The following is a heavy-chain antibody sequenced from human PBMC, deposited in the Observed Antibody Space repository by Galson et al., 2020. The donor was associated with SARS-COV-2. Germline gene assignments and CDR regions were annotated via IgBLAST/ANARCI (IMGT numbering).Heavy chain of an antibody. D-gene: IGHD3-10*01. CDR1: GGSIISYY. CDR3: WGSHYYGSDNWFER. Sequence: SETLSLTCTVSGGSIISYYWSWIRQPPGKGLEWIAYIYYSGSTNYNPSLKSRVSFSVDTSKNQFSLKLSSVTTADTAVYYCWGSHYYGSDNWFERGGQGTLVALSS. J-gene: IGHJ5*02. V-gene: IGHV4-59*01. CDR2: IYYSGST.